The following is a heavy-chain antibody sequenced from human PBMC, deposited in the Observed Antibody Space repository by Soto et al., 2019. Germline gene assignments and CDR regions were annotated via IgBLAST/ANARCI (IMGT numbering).Heavy chain of an antibody. D-gene: IGHD3-3*01. CDR3: ARATYYDFWSGRGGFDY. CDR2: IYYSGST. V-gene: IGHV4-30-4*08. CDR1: GGSVTSNSHY. Sequence: SETLSLTCTVSGGSVTSNSHYWSWIRQPPGKGLEWIGYIYYSGSTYYNPSLKSRVTISVDTSKTQFSLKLSSVTAADTAVYYCARATYYDFWSGRGGFDYWGQGTLVTVSS. J-gene: IGHJ4*02.